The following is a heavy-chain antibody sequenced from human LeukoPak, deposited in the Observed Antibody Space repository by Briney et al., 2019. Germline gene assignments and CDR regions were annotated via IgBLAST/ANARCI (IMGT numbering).Heavy chain of an antibody. CDR1: GYTFTSYA. CDR2: INAGNGNT. CDR3: ARTPTYYYGSGSPAWFDY. J-gene: IGHJ4*02. Sequence: GASVKVSCKASGYTFTSYAMHWVRQAPGQRLEWMGWINAGNGNTKYSQKFQGRVTITRDTSASTAYMELSSLRSEDTAVYYCARTPTYYYGSGSPAWFDYWGQGTLVTVSS. V-gene: IGHV1-3*01. D-gene: IGHD3-10*01.